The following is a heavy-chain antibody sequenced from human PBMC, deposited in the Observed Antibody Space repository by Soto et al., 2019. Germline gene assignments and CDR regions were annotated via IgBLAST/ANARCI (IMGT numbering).Heavy chain of an antibody. V-gene: IGHV4-59*01. J-gene: IGHJ3*02. D-gene: IGHD2-15*01. CDR3: ARAVAADAFDI. Sequence: QVQLQESGPGLVKPSETLSLTCTVSGGSISSYYWSWIRQPPGKGLEWIGYIYYSGSTNYNPSLKSRVTISVDTSKNQFSLKLSSVTAADTAVYYCARAVAADAFDIWGQGTMVTVSS. CDR1: GGSISSYY. CDR2: IYYSGST.